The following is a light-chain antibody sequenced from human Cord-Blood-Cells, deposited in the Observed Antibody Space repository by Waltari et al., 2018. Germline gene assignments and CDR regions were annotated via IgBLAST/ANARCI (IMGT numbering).Light chain of an antibody. CDR3: CSYAGSSTLV. CDR1: SSDVGSYNL. CDR2: EGS. Sequence: QSALPQPASVSGSPGQSITISCTGTSSDVGSYNLVSWYQQSPGKAPKLMIYEGSKRPSGVSNRFSGSKSGNTAYLTSSGLQAEDEADYYCCSYAGSSTLVFGGGTKLTVL. J-gene: IGLJ3*02. V-gene: IGLV2-23*01.